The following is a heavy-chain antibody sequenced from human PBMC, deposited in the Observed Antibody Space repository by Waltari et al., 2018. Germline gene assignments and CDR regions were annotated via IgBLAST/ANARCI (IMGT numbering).Heavy chain of an antibody. Sequence: DVQLVESGGGLVQPGGSLRLSCAASGLTFRNYWMSWVRQAPGKGLEWVATINQDVTTRSDVDSVKGRFTISRDNAENSLYLEMNSLRAEDTALYYCARVGYNGWELGDGGQGTLVTVSS. D-gene: IGHD6-19*01. V-gene: IGHV3-7*01. J-gene: IGHJ4*02. CDR2: INQDVTTR. CDR3: ARVGYNGWELGD. CDR1: GLTFRNYW.